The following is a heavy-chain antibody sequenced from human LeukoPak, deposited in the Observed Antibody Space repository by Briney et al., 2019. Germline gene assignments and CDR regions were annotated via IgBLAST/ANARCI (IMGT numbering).Heavy chain of an antibody. J-gene: IGHJ4*02. CDR1: GGSFSGYY. D-gene: IGHD3-3*01. V-gene: IGHV4-34*01. Sequence: SETLSLTCAVYGGSFSGYYWSWIRQPPGKGLEWIGEINYSGSTNYNPSLKSRVTISVDTSKNQFSLKLSSVTAADTAVYYCARGRPTIFGVAIIFQPDYFDYWGQGTLVTVSS. CDR3: ARGRPTIFGVAIIFQPDYFDY. CDR2: INYSGST.